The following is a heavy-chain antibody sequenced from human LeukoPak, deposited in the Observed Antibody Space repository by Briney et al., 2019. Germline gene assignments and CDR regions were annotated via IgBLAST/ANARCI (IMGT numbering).Heavy chain of an antibody. V-gene: IGHV4-59*08. J-gene: IGHJ4*02. CDR2: IYYSGST. CDR3: ARLGDSSGIYHLSYFDY. D-gene: IGHD6-19*01. Sequence: PSETLSLTCTVSGGSISRYYWSWIRQPPGKGLEWIGYIYYSGSTNYNPSLKSRVTISVDTSKNQFSLKLGSVTATDTAVYYCARLGDSSGIYHLSYFDYWGQGTLVTVSS. CDR1: GGSISRYY.